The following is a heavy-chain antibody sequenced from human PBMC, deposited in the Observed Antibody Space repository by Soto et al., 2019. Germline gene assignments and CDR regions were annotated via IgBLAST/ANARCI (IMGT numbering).Heavy chain of an antibody. CDR2: ISYDGSNK. V-gene: IGHV3-30-3*01. CDR3: ARDPVLAFVAAYYFDY. J-gene: IGHJ4*02. Sequence: QVQLVESGGGVVKPGRSLRLSCAASGFTFSSYAMHWVRQAPGKGLEWVAVISYDGSNKYYADSVKGRFTISRDNSKNTLYLQMNSLRAEDTAVYYCARDPVLAFVAAYYFDYWGQGTLVTVSS. D-gene: IGHD6-19*01. CDR1: GFTFSSYA.